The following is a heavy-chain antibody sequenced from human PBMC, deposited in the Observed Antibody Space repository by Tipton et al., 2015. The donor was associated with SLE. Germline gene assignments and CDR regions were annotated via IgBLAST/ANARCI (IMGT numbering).Heavy chain of an antibody. Sequence: TLSLTCAVYGGSFSGYYWSWIRQPPGKGLEWIGYIYYSGSTNYNPSLKSRVTISVDTSKNQFSLKLSSVTAADTAVYYCARHKRPLREGDLWGRGTLVTVSS. CDR2: IYYSGST. J-gene: IGHJ2*01. CDR1: GGSFSGYY. V-gene: IGHV4-59*08. CDR3: ARHKRPLREGDL.